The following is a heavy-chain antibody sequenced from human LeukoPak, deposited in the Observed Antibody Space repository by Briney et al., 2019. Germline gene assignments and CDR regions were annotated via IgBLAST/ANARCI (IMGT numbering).Heavy chain of an antibody. V-gene: IGHV3-30*18. CDR2: ISYDGSNK. J-gene: IGHJ4*02. D-gene: IGHD4-17*01. CDR1: GFTVSSNY. CDR3: AKTAWYGDYVDY. Sequence: GGSLRLSCAASGFTVSSNYMSRVRQAPGKGLEWVAVISYDGSNKYYADSVKGRFTISRDNSKNTLYLQMNSLRAEDTAVYYCAKTAWYGDYVDYWGQGTLVTVSS.